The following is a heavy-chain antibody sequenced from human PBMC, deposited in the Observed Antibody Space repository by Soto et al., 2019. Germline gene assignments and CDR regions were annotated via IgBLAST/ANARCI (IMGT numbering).Heavy chain of an antibody. Sequence: QVQLVESGGGVVQPGRSLRLSCAASGFIFSNSLMHWVRQAPGKGLEWVAVIWEDGSEEYYADSVKGRFTIARDNSMNKLYRQMDRLRVDDMAVYYCAMEPEGSVFGLDSWGQGTLVTVS. CDR3: AMEPEGSVFGLDS. CDR1: GFIFSNSL. D-gene: IGHD3-10*02. V-gene: IGHV3-33*01. CDR2: IWEDGSEE. J-gene: IGHJ5*01.